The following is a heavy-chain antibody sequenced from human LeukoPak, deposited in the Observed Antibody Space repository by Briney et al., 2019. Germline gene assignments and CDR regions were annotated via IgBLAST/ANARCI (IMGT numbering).Heavy chain of an antibody. CDR1: GFTFSRYA. Sequence: GGSLRLSCAASGFTFSRYAMNWVRQAPGKVLEWVSYISSSGSTIYYADSVKGRFTISRDNAKNSLYLQMNSLRAEDTAVYYCAELGITMIGGVWGKGTTVTISS. V-gene: IGHV3-48*03. CDR2: ISSSGSTI. CDR3: AELGITMIGGV. J-gene: IGHJ6*04. D-gene: IGHD3-10*02.